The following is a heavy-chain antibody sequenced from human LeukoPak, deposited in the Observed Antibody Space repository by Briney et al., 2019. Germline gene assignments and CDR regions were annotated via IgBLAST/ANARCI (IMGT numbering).Heavy chain of an antibody. CDR3: TRDFCSSTSCYYYYYYMDV. CDR2: IRSKAYGGTT. J-gene: IGHJ6*03. V-gene: IGHV3-49*04. CDR1: GFTFGDYA. D-gene: IGHD2-2*01. Sequence: PGRSLRLSCTASGFTFGDYAMSWVRQAPGKGLEWVGFIRSKAYGGTTEYAASVKGRFTISRDYSKSIAYLQMNSLKTEDTAVYYCTRDFCSSTSCYYYYYYMDVWGKGTTVTVSS.